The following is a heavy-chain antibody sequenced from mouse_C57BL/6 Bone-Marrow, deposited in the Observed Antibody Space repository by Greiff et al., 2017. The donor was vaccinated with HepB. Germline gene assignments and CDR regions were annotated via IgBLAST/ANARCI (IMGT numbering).Heavy chain of an antibody. V-gene: IGHV3-6*01. CDR3: ARFTVVASYYFDY. J-gene: IGHJ2*01. CDR2: ISYDGSN. D-gene: IGHD1-1*01. CDR1: GYSITSGYY. Sequence: EVKLMESGPGLVKPSQSLSLTCSVTGYSITSGYYWNWIRQFPGNKLEWMGYISYDGSNNYNPSLKNRISITRDTSKNQFFLKLNSVTTEDTATYYCARFTVVASYYFDYWGQGTTLTVSS.